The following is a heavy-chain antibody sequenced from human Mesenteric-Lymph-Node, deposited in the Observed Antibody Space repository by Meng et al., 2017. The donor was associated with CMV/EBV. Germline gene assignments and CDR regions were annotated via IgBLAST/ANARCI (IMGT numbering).Heavy chain of an antibody. D-gene: IGHD3-22*01. Sequence: KISCKASGGTFSSYAISWVRQAPGQGLEWMGGIIPILETTNYARKFQGRLTIIADKSTSTAYMELNSLKSEDTAVYYCARGVSWYHDGSGPYFFDYWGQGTLVTVSS. J-gene: IGHJ4*02. CDR2: IIPILETT. CDR3: ARGVSWYHDGSGPYFFDY. CDR1: GGTFSSYA. V-gene: IGHV1-69*06.